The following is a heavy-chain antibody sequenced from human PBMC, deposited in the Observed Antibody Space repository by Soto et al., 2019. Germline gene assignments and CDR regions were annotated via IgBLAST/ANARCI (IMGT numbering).Heavy chain of an antibody. J-gene: IGHJ3*02. CDR1: GLTFSEYW. Sequence: EVQLVESGGGLVHPGGSLRLSCTASGLTFSEYWMTWVRQAPGKGLEWVANIQQDGGERWYVDSVKGRFTISRDNAKSSLFLQMNSLRADDTAVYYFARDTDPTDSSGEHFDALDIWGQGTMVTVSS. CDR2: IQQDGGER. D-gene: IGHD6-19*01. V-gene: IGHV3-7*01. CDR3: ARDTDPTDSSGEHFDALDI.